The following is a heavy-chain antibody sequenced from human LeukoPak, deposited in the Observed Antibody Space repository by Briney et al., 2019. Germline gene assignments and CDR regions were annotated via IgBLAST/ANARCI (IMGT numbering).Heavy chain of an antibody. V-gene: IGHV4-34*01. Sequence: NASETLSLTCAVYGGSFSGYYWSWIRQPPGKGLEWIGEINHSGSTNYNPSLKSRVTISVDTSKNQFSLKLSSVTAADTAVYYGARPYGSGSARNNWFDPWGQGTLVTVSS. CDR1: GGSFSGYY. D-gene: IGHD3-10*01. CDR2: INHSGST. J-gene: IGHJ5*02. CDR3: ARPYGSGSARNNWFDP.